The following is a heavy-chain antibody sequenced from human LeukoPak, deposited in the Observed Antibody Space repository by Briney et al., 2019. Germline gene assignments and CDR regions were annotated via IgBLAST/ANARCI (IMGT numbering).Heavy chain of an antibody. V-gene: IGHV3-7*01. J-gene: IGHJ6*03. CDR2: IKQDGSEK. CDR1: GFTFSTYN. D-gene: IGHD5-24*01. Sequence: GGSLRLSCAASGFTFSTYNMNWVRQAPGKGLEWVANIKQDGSEKYYVDSVKGRFTISRDNAKNSLYLQMNSLRAEDTAVYYCARSRDGYNLNYYYYMDVWGKGTTVTVSS. CDR3: ARSRDGYNLNYYYYMDV.